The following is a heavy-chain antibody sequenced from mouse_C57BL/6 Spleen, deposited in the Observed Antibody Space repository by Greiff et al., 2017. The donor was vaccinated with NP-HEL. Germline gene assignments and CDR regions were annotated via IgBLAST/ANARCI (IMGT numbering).Heavy chain of an antibody. J-gene: IGHJ2*01. Sequence: VQLQQSGPELVKPGASVKISCKASGYAFSSSWMNWVKQRPGKGLEWIGRIYPGDGDTNYNGKFKGKATLTADKSSSTAYMQRSSLTSEDSAVYFCARSGYAFNYWGQGTTLTVSS. CDR2: IYPGDGDT. CDR3: ARSGYAFNY. CDR1: GYAFSSSW. D-gene: IGHD2-10*02. V-gene: IGHV1-82*01.